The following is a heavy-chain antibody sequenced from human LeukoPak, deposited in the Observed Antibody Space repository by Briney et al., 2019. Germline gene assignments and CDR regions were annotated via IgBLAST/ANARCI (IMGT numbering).Heavy chain of an antibody. CDR1: GGSFSGYY. CDR2: INHSGST. Sequence: SETLSLTCAVYGGSFSGYYWSWIRQPPGKGLEWIGEINHSGSTNYNPSLKSRVTISVDMSKNQFSLKLSSVTAADTAVYYCARALGYSSGWYQEYFQHWGQGTLVTVSS. V-gene: IGHV4-34*01. J-gene: IGHJ1*01. D-gene: IGHD6-19*01. CDR3: ARALGYSSGWYQEYFQH.